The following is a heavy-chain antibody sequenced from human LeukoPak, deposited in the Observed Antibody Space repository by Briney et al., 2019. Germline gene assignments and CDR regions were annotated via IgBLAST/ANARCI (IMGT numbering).Heavy chain of an antibody. CDR3: ARDWKYYYDSSGYFNDAFDI. V-gene: IGHV1-18*01. J-gene: IGHJ3*02. CDR2: ISAYNGNT. Sequence: ASVKVSCKASGYTFTSYGISWVRQAPGQGLEWMVWISAYNGNTNYAQKLQGRVTMTTDTSTSTAYMELRSLRSDDTAVYYCARDWKYYYDSSGYFNDAFDIWGQGTMVTVSS. CDR1: GYTFTSYG. D-gene: IGHD3-22*01.